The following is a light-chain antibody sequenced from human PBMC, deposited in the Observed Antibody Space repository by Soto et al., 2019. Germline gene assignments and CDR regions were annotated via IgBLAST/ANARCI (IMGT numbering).Light chain of an antibody. Sequence: QSVLTQPPSVSGAPGQRVTISCTGSISIIGAGYDVHWYQQLPGRAPKLLIYGNTNRPSGVPDRFSGSKSGTSASLAITGLEADEEADYSCLSFDSSLSVVFGGGTKVTVL. V-gene: IGLV1-40*01. CDR1: ISIIGAGYD. CDR2: GNT. CDR3: LSFDSSLSVV. J-gene: IGLJ2*01.